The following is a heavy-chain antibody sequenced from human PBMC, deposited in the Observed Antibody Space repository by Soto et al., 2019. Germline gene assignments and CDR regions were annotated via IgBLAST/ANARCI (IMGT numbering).Heavy chain of an antibody. CDR1: GFTFGDYA. D-gene: IGHD3-22*01. CDR3: ARVGSASLMVVVIADH. Sequence: GGSLRLSCTTSGFTFGDYAMSWFRQAPGKGLEWVGFIRSKGYGGTTQYAASVKGRFTISRDDSESIAYLQMDSLKTVDTALYYCARVGSASLMVVVIADHWGQGTQVTVS. CDR2: IRSKGYGGTT. J-gene: IGHJ4*02. V-gene: IGHV3-49*03.